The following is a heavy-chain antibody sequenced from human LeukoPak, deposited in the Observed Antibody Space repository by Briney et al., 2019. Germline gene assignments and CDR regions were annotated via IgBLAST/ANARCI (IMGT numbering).Heavy chain of an antibody. CDR2: ISWNSGSI. CDR1: GFTFDDYA. Sequence: PGGSLRLSCAASGFTFDDYAMHWVRQAPGKGLEWVSGISWNSGSIGYADSVEGRFTISRDNSKNTLYLQMNSLRAEDTAVYYCAKDLYSSGWYRRSVAFDIWGQGTMVTVSS. CDR3: AKDLYSSGWYRRSVAFDI. D-gene: IGHD6-19*01. V-gene: IGHV3-9*01. J-gene: IGHJ3*02.